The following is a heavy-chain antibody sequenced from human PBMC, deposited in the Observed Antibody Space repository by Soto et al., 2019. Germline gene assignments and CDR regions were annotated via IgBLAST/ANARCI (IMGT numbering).Heavy chain of an antibody. Sequence: EVQLLESGGGLVQPGGSLRLSCAASGFTFSSYAMSWVRQAPGKGLEWVSTISGSGGNAYYADSVKGRFSISRDNSKNTLHLQMNSLRADDTAVCYCAKDGASGSYPPYYYYGMDVWGQGTTVTVSS. CDR2: ISGSGGNA. D-gene: IGHD1-26*01. CDR3: AKDGASGSYPPYYYYGMDV. J-gene: IGHJ6*02. CDR1: GFTFSSYA. V-gene: IGHV3-23*01.